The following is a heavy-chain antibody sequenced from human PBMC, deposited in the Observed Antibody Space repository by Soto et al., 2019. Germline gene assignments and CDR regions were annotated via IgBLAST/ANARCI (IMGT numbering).Heavy chain of an antibody. V-gene: IGHV3-23*01. D-gene: IGHD5-12*01. Sequence: GGSLRLSCAASGFTFSSYAMSWVRQAPGKGLEWVSAISGSGGSTYYADSVKGRFTISRDNSKNTLYLQMNSLRAEDTAVYHCAKFIVATIRTALYYFDYWGQGTLVTVSS. CDR2: ISGSGGST. J-gene: IGHJ4*02. CDR1: GFTFSSYA. CDR3: AKFIVATIRTALYYFDY.